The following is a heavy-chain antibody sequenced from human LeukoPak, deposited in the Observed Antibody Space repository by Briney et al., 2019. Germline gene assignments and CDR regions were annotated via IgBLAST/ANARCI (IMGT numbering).Heavy chain of an antibody. J-gene: IGHJ4*02. V-gene: IGHV3-21*01. Sequence: GGSLRLSCAASGFTFSSYTMNWVRQAPGKGPEWVSSITSSSSYIYYADSVHGRFTISRDNARNSLYLQMNSLRAEDTALYYCAKDSVVRGFDYWGQGTLVTVSS. CDR1: GFTFSSYT. D-gene: IGHD3-10*01. CDR2: ITSSSSYI. CDR3: AKDSVVRGFDY.